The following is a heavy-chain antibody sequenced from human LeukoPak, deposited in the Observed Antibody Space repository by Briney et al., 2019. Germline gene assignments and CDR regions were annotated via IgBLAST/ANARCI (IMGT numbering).Heavy chain of an antibody. Sequence: EASVKVSCKASGYTFTSYAMNWVRQAPGQGLEWMGWINTNTGNPTYAQGFTGRFVFSLDTSVSTAYLQISSLKAEDTAVYYCARDGSGSLDFSCSGGSCYGYGMDVWGQGTTVTVSS. D-gene: IGHD2-15*01. V-gene: IGHV7-4-1*02. CDR1: GYTFTSYA. CDR2: INTNTGNP. CDR3: ARDGSGSLDFSCSGGSCYGYGMDV. J-gene: IGHJ6*02.